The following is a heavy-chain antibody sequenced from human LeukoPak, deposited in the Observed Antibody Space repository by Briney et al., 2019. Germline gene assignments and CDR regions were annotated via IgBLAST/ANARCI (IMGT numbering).Heavy chain of an antibody. V-gene: IGHV3-9*01. J-gene: IGHJ3*02. D-gene: IGHD3-22*01. CDR1: GFTFDDYA. Sequence: GRSLRLSCAASGFTFDDYAMHWVRQAPGKGLEWVSGISWNSGSIGYADSVKGRFTISRDNAKNSLYLQMNSLRAEDTALYYCAKDFIHFYDSSGDYAFCIWGQGTMVTVSS. CDR3: AKDFIHFYDSSGDYAFCI. CDR2: ISWNSGSI.